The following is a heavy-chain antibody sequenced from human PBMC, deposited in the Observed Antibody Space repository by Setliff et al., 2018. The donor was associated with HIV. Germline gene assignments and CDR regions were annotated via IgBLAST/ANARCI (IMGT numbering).Heavy chain of an antibody. CDR2: ISVYNDDT. CDR1: GHTLTSYG. V-gene: IGHV1-18*01. Sequence: ASVKVSCKASGHTLTSYGISWVRQAPGQGLEWMGWISVYNDDTSYAQKFQGRVTMTTDTSTGTTYMELRSLRSDDTAMYYCARDVSGSYHLDAFDIWGQGTMVT. D-gene: IGHD1-26*01. CDR3: ARDVSGSYHLDAFDI. J-gene: IGHJ3*02.